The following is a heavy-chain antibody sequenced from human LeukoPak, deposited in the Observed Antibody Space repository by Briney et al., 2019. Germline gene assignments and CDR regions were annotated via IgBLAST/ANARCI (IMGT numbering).Heavy chain of an antibody. D-gene: IGHD2-2*01. J-gene: IGHJ4*02. CDR2: ISGSGGST. Sequence: GGSLRLSCAASGFTFSNYAMSWVRQAPGKGLEGVSAISGSGGSTYYADSVKGRFTISRDNSKNTLYLQMNSLRAEDTAVYYCAKDPCSSTSCYNDYWGQGTLVTVSS. V-gene: IGHV3-23*01. CDR1: GFTFSNYA. CDR3: AKDPCSSTSCYNDY.